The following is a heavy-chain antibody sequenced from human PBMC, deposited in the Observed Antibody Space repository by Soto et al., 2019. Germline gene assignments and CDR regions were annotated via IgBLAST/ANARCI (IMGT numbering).Heavy chain of an antibody. D-gene: IGHD3-22*01. CDR1: GFTFSSYG. CDR2: ISYDGSNK. CDR3: AKDRYYDSSGYYYYYYGMDV. J-gene: IGHJ6*02. Sequence: QVQLVESGGGVVQPGRSLRLSCAASGFTFSSYGMHWVRQAPGKGLEWLAVISYDGSNKYYADSVKGRFTISRDNSKNTLYLQMNSLRAEDTAVYYCAKDRYYDSSGYYYYYYGMDVWGQGTTVTVSS. V-gene: IGHV3-30*18.